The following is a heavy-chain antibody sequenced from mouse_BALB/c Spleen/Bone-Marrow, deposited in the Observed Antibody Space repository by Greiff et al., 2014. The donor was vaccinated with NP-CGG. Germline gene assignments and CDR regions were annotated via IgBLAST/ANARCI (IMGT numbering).Heavy chain of an antibody. D-gene: IGHD2-14*01. J-gene: IGHJ3*01. CDR3: ARGGDRYDDWFAY. CDR2: IYPYNGGT. V-gene: IGHV1S29*02. CDR1: GYTFTDYN. Sequence: EVQRVESGPELVKPGASVKISCKASGYTFTDYNMHWVKQSHGKSLEWIGYIYPYNGGTGYNQKFKSKATLTVDNSSSTAYMELRSLTSEDSAVYYCARGGDRYDDWFAYWGQGTLVTVSA.